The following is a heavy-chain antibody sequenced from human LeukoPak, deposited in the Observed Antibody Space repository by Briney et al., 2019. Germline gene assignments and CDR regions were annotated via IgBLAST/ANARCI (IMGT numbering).Heavy chain of an antibody. CDR2: ITFSGDRT. CDR1: GFTFSSYA. Sequence: PGGSLRLSCAASGFTFSSYAMSWVRQAPGKGLEWVSSITFSGDRTYYADSVKGRFTLSRDNSKNTLYLQMNSLRAEDTAVYYCAGPGNYYDSSGYPFDYWGQGTLVTVSS. J-gene: IGHJ4*02. CDR3: AGPGNYYDSSGYPFDY. D-gene: IGHD3-22*01. V-gene: IGHV3-23*01.